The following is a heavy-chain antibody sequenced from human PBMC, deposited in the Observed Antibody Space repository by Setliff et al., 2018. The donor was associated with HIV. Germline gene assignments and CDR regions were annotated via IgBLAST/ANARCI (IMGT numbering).Heavy chain of an antibody. CDR3: ARAKGYCNDDGCFSNFDY. CDR1: GGSISNYY. D-gene: IGHD2-15*01. CDR2: IYSSGTT. V-gene: IGHV4-4*08. Sequence: SETLSLTCTVSGGSISNYYWGWIRQPPGKGLEWIGYIYSSGTTDYNPSLKGRVTMSVDTSNSHFSLKLASVTAADTAVYYCARAKGYCNDDGCFSNFDYWGQGTLVTVSS. J-gene: IGHJ4*02.